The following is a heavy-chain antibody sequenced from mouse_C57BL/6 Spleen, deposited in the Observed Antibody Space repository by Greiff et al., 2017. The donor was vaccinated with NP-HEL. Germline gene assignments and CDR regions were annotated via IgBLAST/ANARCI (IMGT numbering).Heavy chain of an antibody. CDR2: IDPETGGT. J-gene: IGHJ1*03. Sequence: VQLQQSGAELVRPGASVTLSCKASGYTFTDYEMHWVKQTPVHGLEWIGAIDPETGGTAYNQKFKGKAILTADKSSSTAYMEPRSLTSEDTAVYYCTRDPHTYGSSYEYFDVWGTGTTVTVSS. CDR1: GYTFTDYE. D-gene: IGHD1-1*01. V-gene: IGHV1-15*01. CDR3: TRDPHTYGSSYEYFDV.